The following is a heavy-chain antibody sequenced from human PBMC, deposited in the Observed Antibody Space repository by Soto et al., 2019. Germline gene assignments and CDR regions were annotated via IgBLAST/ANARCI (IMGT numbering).Heavy chain of an antibody. Sequence: PSETLSRTCTVSWGSISSGGHYWSWIRQHPGKGLELVGYIFYSVITYYNPSLRIRVTISVDTPYTQFPLRLRSVTAADTAVYYCARGGVYNRNYLGYFAYWAPGTMVTVSS. V-gene: IGHV4-31*03. CDR2: IFYSVIT. CDR1: WGSISSGGHY. D-gene: IGHD1-7*01. CDR3: ARGGVYNRNYLGYFAY. J-gene: IGHJ4*02.